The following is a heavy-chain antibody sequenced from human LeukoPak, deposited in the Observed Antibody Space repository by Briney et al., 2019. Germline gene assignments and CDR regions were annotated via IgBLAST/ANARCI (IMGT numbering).Heavy chain of an antibody. Sequence: SQTLSLTCAISGDSVSSNNAAWNWIRQSPSRGLEWLGRTYYRSKWYNDYALSVKSRMTINPDTSKNQFSLQLNSVTPEDTAVYYCARSGLYASGSLSIDPWGQGTLVTVSS. V-gene: IGHV6-1*01. CDR1: GDSVSSNNAA. CDR3: ARSGLYASGSLSIDP. D-gene: IGHD3-10*01. J-gene: IGHJ5*02. CDR2: TYYRSKWYN.